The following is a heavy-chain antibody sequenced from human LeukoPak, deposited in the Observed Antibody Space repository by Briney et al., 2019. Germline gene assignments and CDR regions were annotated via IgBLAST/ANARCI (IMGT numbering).Heavy chain of an antibody. V-gene: IGHV3-53*01. J-gene: IGHJ3*02. CDR3: ARVPIEYSSSSTVGDAFDI. CDR1: GFTVGSNY. Sequence: GGSLRLSCAASGFTVGSNYMSWVRQAPGKGLEWVSVIYSGGSTYYADSVKGRFTISRDNSKNTLYLQMNSLRAEDTAVYYCARVPIEYSSSSTVGDAFDIWGQGTMVTVSS. D-gene: IGHD6-6*01. CDR2: IYSGGST.